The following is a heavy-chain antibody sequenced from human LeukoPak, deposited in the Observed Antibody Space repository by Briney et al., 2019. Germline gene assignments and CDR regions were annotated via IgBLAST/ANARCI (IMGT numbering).Heavy chain of an antibody. CDR3: ASKSSGWYDY. D-gene: IGHD6-19*01. J-gene: IGHJ4*02. V-gene: IGHV3-30*04. CDR1: GFTFSSYA. CDR2: ISYDGSNK. Sequence: PRGSLRLSCAASGFTFSSYAMHWVRQAPGKGLEWVAVISYDGSNKYYADSVKGRFTISRDNSKNTLYLQMNSLRAEDTAVYYCASKSSGWYDYWGQGTLVTVSS.